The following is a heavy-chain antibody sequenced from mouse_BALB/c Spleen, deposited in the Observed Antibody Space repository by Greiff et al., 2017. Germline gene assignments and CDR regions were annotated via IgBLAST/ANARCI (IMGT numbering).Heavy chain of an antibody. CDR1: GYTFTSYW. CDR2: INPSTGYT. V-gene: IGHV1-7*01. Sequence: VKLMESGAELAKPGASVKMSCKASGYTFTSYWMHWVKQRPGQGLEWIGYINPSTGYTEYNQKFKDKATLTADKSSSTAYMQLSSLTSEDSAVYYCAREGIYDYDGFAYWGQGTLVTVSA. D-gene: IGHD2-4*01. J-gene: IGHJ3*01. CDR3: AREGIYDYDGFAY.